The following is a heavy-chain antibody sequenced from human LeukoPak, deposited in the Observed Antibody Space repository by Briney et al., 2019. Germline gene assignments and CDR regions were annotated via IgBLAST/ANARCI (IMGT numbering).Heavy chain of an antibody. D-gene: IGHD3-3*01. J-gene: IGHJ4*02. CDR1: GGSISSGGYY. Sequence: SETLSLTCTVSGGSISSGGYYWSWIRQPPGKGLEWIGYIYHSGSTYYNPSLKSRVTISVDTSKNQFSLKLSSVTAADTAVYYCARRDYDFWSGYGPDYWGQGTLVTVSS. V-gene: IGHV4-30-2*01. CDR3: ARRDYDFWSGYGPDY. CDR2: IYHSGST.